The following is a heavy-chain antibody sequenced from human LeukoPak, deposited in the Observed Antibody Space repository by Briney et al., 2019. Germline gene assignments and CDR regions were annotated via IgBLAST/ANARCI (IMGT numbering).Heavy chain of an antibody. V-gene: IGHV1-69*13. Sequence: ASVKVSCKASGGTFSSYAISWVRQAPGQGLEWMGGIIPIFGTANYAQKFQGRVTITADESTSTAYMELSSLRSEDTAVYYCAREGPNVLRFLEWLHWFDPWGQGTLVTVSS. CDR2: IIPIFGTA. CDR3: AREGPNVLRFLEWLHWFDP. J-gene: IGHJ5*02. CDR1: GGTFSSYA. D-gene: IGHD3-3*01.